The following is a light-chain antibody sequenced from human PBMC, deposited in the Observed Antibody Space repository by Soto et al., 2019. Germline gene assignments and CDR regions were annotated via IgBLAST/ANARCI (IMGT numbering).Light chain of an antibody. V-gene: IGKV3-20*01. Sequence: EIVLTQSPGTLSLSPGERATLSCRASQSVSSSYLAWYQQKPGQAPRLLIYGASRRATGIPDRFSGSGSGTDFTLTIRRLEPEDFSVYYCQQYGSSPMYTFGQGTMLEIK. J-gene: IGKJ2*01. CDR2: GAS. CDR3: QQYGSSPMYT. CDR1: QSVSSSY.